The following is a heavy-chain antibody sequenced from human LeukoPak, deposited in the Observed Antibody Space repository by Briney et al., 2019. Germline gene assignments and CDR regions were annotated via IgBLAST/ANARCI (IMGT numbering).Heavy chain of an antibody. CDR3: ARGERDFDY. CDR1: GLTFGDSA. J-gene: IGHJ4*02. V-gene: IGHV3-49*04. Sequence: PGRSLRLSCTVSGLTFGDSAMTRVRQAPGKGLEWVGCTRSKAYGGTTEYAASVKGRFTISRDDSKSIAYLQMDSLKTEDTAVYYCARGERDFDYWGQGTLVTVSS. D-gene: IGHD3-16*01. CDR2: TRSKAYGGTT.